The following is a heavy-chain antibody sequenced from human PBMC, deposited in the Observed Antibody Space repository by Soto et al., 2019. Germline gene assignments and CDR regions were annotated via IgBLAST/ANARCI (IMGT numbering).Heavy chain of an antibody. Sequence: QITLKESGPTLVKPTQTLTLTCTFSGFSLSTTGVGVGWLRQPPGKALEWLALIYWDDDKRYRPSLKSRLTSSKDTSKNQVVLTMTNMDPVDTATYYCAYRLCRGCAWDVGYFDYWGQGALVTVSS. D-gene: IGHD6-19*01. CDR1: GFSLSTTGVG. J-gene: IGHJ4*02. CDR3: AYRLCRGCAWDVGYFDY. CDR2: IYWDDDK. V-gene: IGHV2-5*02.